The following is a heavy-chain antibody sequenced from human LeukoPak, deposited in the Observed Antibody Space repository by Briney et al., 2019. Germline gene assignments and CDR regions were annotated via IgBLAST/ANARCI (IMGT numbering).Heavy chain of an antibody. CDR2: ISAYNGNT. CDR1: GYTFTSYG. Sequence: ASVKVSCKASGYTFTSYGISWVRQAPGQGLEWMGWISAYNGNTDYAQKFQGRVTMTRDMSTSTVYMELSSLRSEDTAVYYCARGGLTPVYYYYYMDVWGKGTTVTVSS. D-gene: IGHD2-2*01. J-gene: IGHJ6*03. V-gene: IGHV1-18*01. CDR3: ARGGLTPVYYYYYMDV.